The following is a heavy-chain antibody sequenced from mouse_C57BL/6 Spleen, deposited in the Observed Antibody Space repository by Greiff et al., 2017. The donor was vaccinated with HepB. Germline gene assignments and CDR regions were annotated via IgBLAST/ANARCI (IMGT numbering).Heavy chain of an antibody. CDR1: GFTFSDYG. J-gene: IGHJ4*01. CDR3: AKHGGNYEGNAMDY. CDR2: ISNLAYSI. D-gene: IGHD2-1*01. V-gene: IGHV5-15*01. Sequence: EVHLVESGGGLVQPGGSLKLSCAASGFTFSDYGMAWVRQAPRKGPEWVAFISNLAYSIYYADTVTGRFTISRENAKNTLYLEMSSLRSEDTAMYYCAKHGGNYEGNAMDYWGQGTSVTVSS.